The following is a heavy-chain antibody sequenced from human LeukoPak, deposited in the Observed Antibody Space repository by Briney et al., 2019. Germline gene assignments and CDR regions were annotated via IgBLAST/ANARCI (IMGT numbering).Heavy chain of an antibody. J-gene: IGHJ4*02. Sequence: ASVKVSCKASGYTFTGYYMHWVRQAPGQGLEWMGWINPNSGGTNYAQKFQGRVTMTRDTSISTAYMELSRLRSDDTAVYYCARAAYCSSTSCRHDIDYWGQGTLVTVSS. V-gene: IGHV1-2*02. CDR3: ARAAYCSSTSCRHDIDY. D-gene: IGHD2-2*01. CDR1: GYTFTGYY. CDR2: INPNSGGT.